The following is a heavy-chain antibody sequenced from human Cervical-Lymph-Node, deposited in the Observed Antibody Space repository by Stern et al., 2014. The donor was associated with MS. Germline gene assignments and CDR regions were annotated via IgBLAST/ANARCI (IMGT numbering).Heavy chain of an antibody. CDR2: ISYDGSNK. D-gene: IGHD5-12*01. J-gene: IGHJ4*02. Sequence: VQLEESGGGVVQPGRSLRLSCAASGFTFSSYGMHWVRQAPGKGLEWVAVISYDGSNKYYADSVKGRFTISRDNSKNTLYLQMNSLRAEDTAVYYCAKVSIVATALDYWGQGTLVTVSS. CDR1: GFTFSSYG. V-gene: IGHV3-30*18. CDR3: AKVSIVATALDY.